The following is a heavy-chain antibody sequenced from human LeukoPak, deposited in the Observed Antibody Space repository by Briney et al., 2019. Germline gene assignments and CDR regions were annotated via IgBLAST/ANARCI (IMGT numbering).Heavy chain of an antibody. CDR3: AGERWTNRYHHYGMDV. D-gene: IGHD1/OR15-1a*01. V-gene: IGHV4-4*07. J-gene: IGHJ6*02. CDR1: GGSTSNYY. Sequence: PSETLSLTCTVSGGSTSNYYWNWIRQPAGKGLEWIGRIYISGSTKYNPSLESRVTMSVDTSKNQLSLNLESVTAADTAVYYCAGERWTNRYHHYGMDVWGQGTTVTVSS. CDR2: IYISGST.